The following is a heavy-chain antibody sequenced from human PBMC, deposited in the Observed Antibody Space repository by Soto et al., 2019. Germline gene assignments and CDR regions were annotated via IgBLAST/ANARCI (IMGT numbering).Heavy chain of an antibody. J-gene: IGHJ4*02. CDR1: GFTSSSYV. Sequence: QVQLVESGGGVVQPGRSLRLSCAASGFTSSSYVMHWVRQAPGKGLEWVALISFDGSKKNYADSVKGRFTISRDNSKNMMYLQMNSLRPEDTAVYYCARGVFYYYGSSGYSPDYWGQGTLVTVSS. CDR3: ARGVFYYYGSSGYSPDY. CDR2: ISFDGSKK. V-gene: IGHV3-30-3*01. D-gene: IGHD3-22*01.